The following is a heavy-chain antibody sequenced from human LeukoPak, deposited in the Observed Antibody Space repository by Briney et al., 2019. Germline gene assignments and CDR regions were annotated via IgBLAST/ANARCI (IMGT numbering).Heavy chain of an antibody. CDR1: GFIFRSYS. Sequence: GGFLRHSCAASGFIFRSYSMNWVRQAPGKGLEWVSSISSSSSYIYYADSVKGRFTISRDNAENSLYLQMNSLRAEDTAVYYCARQSYEHNWFDPWGQGTLVTVSS. J-gene: IGHJ5*02. CDR3: ARQSYEHNWFDP. CDR2: ISSSSSYI. V-gene: IGHV3-21*01. D-gene: IGHD3-16*01.